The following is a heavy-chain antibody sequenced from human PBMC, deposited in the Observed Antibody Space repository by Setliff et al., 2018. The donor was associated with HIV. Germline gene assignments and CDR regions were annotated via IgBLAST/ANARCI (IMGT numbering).Heavy chain of an antibody. J-gene: IGHJ4*02. CDR3: ARRSGFALDY. V-gene: IGHV4-34*12. D-gene: IGHD5-12*01. Sequence: SETLSLTCAVYGGSFSGYYWSWIRQPPGKGLEWIGEIIHSGSTNYNPSLKSRVTISVDTSKNQFSLKLSSVTATDTAVYYCARRSGFALDYWGQGTLVTVSS. CDR1: GGSFSGYY. CDR2: IIHSGST.